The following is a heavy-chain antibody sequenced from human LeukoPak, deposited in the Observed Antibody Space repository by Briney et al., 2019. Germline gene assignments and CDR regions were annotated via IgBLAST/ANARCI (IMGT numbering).Heavy chain of an antibody. CDR1: GGSISTSYYY. CDR3: ASLYFYGSGSFPNY. J-gene: IGHJ4*02. Sequence: SETLSLTCAVSGGSISTSYYYWGWVRQPPGKGLDWIGTIHDSGSTYYSPSLKSQVTISVDTSNNQFSLKLSSVTAGDTAVYYCASLYFYGSGSFPNYWGQGILVTVST. V-gene: IGHV4-39*01. D-gene: IGHD3-10*01. CDR2: IHDSGST.